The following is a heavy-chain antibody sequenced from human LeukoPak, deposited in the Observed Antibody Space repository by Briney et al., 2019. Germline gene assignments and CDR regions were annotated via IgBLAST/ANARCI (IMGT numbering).Heavy chain of an antibody. J-gene: IGHJ4*02. CDR3: ATDKYGGPVH. CDR1: GFTFSNFG. Sequence: GGSLRLSCEASGFTFSNFGMHWVRQAPGKGLEWVAIISYDGSTKYYADSVKGRFSISRDNSKNTLYLQMNSLKDEDTAVYYCATDKYGGPVHWGQGTLVTVSS. CDR2: ISYDGSTK. D-gene: IGHD5-12*01. V-gene: IGHV3-30*03.